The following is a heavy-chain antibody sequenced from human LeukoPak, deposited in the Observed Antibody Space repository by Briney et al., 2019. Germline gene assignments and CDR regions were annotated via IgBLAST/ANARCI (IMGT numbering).Heavy chain of an antibody. V-gene: IGHV1-8*03. CDR1: GGTFTSYD. CDR2: MNPNSGNT. CDR3: ARGAVAGSLYYYYYMDV. Sequence: EASVKVSCKASGGTFTSYDINWVRQATGQGLEWMGWMNPNSGNTGYAQKFQGRVTITRNTSISTAYMELSSLRSEDTAVYYCARGAVAGSLYYYYYMDVWGKGTTVTVSS. J-gene: IGHJ6*03. D-gene: IGHD6-19*01.